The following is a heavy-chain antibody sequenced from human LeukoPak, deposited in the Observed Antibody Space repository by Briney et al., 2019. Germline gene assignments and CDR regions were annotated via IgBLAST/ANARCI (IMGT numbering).Heavy chain of an antibody. Sequence: PSQTPSLTCTVSGGSISGGDYYWSWIRQHPGKGLEWIGYIYYSGDTYYNPSLKSRVTISVDTSKNQFSLKLSSVTAADTAVYYCARAPRDTNSWYYFDYWGQGTLVSVSS. V-gene: IGHV4-31*02. J-gene: IGHJ4*02. CDR3: ARAPRDTNSWYYFDY. CDR2: IYYSGDT. D-gene: IGHD5-18*01. CDR1: GGSISGGDYY.